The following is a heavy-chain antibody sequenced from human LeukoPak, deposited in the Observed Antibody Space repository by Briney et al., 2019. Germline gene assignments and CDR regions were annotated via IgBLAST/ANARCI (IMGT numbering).Heavy chain of an antibody. CDR2: VNDSGST. J-gene: IGHJ4*02. CDR1: GGSFSVYY. Sequence: SETLSLTCVVYGGSFSVYYWSWIRQPPGKGLEWIGEVNDSGSTNYNPSLKSRVTLSVDTSKNQFSLKLSSETAADTAVYYCARGRGIAAAIDYWGQGTLVTVSS. CDR3: ARGRGIAAAIDY. D-gene: IGHD6-13*01. V-gene: IGHV4-34*01.